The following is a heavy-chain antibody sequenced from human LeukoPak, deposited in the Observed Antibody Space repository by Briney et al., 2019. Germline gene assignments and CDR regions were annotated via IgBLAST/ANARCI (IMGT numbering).Heavy chain of an antibody. CDR3: ARAPVTSCSGVLCYPFDY. Sequence: GGSLRLSCAASGFTFDDYAMHWVRQAPGKGLKWVSGISWNSGHKGYADSVKGRFTISRDNSKNTLYLQMNSLRAEDAAVYYCARAPVTSCSGVLCYPFDYWGQGTLVTVSS. D-gene: IGHD2-15*01. J-gene: IGHJ4*02. CDR2: ISWNSGHK. CDR1: GFTFDDYA. V-gene: IGHV3-9*01.